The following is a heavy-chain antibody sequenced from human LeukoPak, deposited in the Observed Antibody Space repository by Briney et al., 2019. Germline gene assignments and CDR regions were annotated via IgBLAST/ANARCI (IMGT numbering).Heavy chain of an antibody. V-gene: IGHV1-2*02. CDR1: GYTFTGYY. CDR2: INPNSGGT. J-gene: IGHJ3*02. CDR3: ARGLQENLAWLQAFSAFDI. Sequence: ASVKVSCKTSGYTFTGYYMHWVRQAPGQGLEWMGWINPNSGGTNYAQKLQGRVTMTTDTSTSTAYMELRSLRSDDTAVYYCARGLQENLAWLQAFSAFDIWGQGTMVTVSS. D-gene: IGHD6-19*01.